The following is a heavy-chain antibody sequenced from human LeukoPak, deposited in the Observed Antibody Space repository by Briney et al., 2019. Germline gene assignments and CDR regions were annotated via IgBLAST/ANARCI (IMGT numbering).Heavy chain of an antibody. Sequence: SETLSLTCAVYGGSFSGYYWSWIRQPPGKGLEWIGEINHSGSTNYNPSLKSRVTISVDTSENQFSLKLSSVTAADTAVYYCARAGSGWYNWFDPWGQGTLVTVSS. CDR1: GGSFSGYY. J-gene: IGHJ5*02. V-gene: IGHV4-34*01. CDR2: INHSGST. CDR3: ARAGSGWYNWFDP. D-gene: IGHD6-19*01.